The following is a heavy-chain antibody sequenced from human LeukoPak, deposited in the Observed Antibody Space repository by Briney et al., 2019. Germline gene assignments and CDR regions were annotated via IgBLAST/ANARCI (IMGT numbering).Heavy chain of an antibody. J-gene: IGHJ4*02. CDR2: ISGSGGST. CDR1: GFTFSSYA. V-gene: IGHV3-23*01. CDR3: AKWSVAGPRYFDY. Sequence: GGSLRLSCAASGFTFSSYAMSWVRQAPGKGLGWVSAISGSGGSTYYADSVKGRFTISRDNSKNTLYLQMNSLRAEDTAVYYCAKWSVAGPRYFDYWGQGTPVTVSS. D-gene: IGHD6-19*01.